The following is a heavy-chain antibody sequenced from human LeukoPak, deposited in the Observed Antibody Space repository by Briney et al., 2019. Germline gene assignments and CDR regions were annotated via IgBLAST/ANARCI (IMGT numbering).Heavy chain of an antibody. J-gene: IGHJ5*02. D-gene: IGHD3-3*01. CDR3: ARDIGALRFLEWSYNWFDP. V-gene: IGHV1-18*01. Sequence: ASVKVSCKASGYTFTSYGISWVRQAPGQGLEWMGWISAYNGNTNYAQKLQGRVTVTTDTSTSTAYMELRSLRSDDTAVYYCARDIGALRFLEWSYNWFDPWGQGTLVTVSS. CDR2: ISAYNGNT. CDR1: GYTFTSYG.